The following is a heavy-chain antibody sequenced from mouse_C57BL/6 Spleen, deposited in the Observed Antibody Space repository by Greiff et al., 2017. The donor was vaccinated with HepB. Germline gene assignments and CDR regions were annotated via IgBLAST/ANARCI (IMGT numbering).Heavy chain of an antibody. CDR3: TQTGGFAY. D-gene: IGHD4-1*01. Sequence: VQLQQSGAELVRPGASVTLSCKASGYTFTDYEMHWVKQTPVHGLEWIGAIDPETGGTAYNQKFKGKAILTADKSSSTAYMEHRSLTSEDSAVYYCTQTGGFAYWGQGTLVTVSA. CDR2: IDPETGGT. V-gene: IGHV1-15*01. CDR1: GYTFTDYE. J-gene: IGHJ3*01.